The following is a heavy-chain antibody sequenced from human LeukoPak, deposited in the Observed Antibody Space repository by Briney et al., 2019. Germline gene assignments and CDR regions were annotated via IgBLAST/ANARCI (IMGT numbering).Heavy chain of an antibody. D-gene: IGHD1-26*01. CDR3: ARRTGSGTYYSLFFDY. J-gene: IGHJ4*02. V-gene: IGHV5-51*01. CDR2: IYPADSDT. CDR1: GYRFPAYW. Sequence: WESLKISCKASGYRFPAYWIGWGRQIPGKGLGWVGVIYPADSDTTYSPSFQGQVTISADKSNNIAYLEWDSLKASDSATYYCARRTGSGTYYSLFFDYWGQGALVTVSS.